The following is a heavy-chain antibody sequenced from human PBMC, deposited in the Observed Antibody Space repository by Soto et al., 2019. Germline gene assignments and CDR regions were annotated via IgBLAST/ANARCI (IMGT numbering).Heavy chain of an antibody. CDR2: ISVYNGHT. J-gene: IGHJ4*02. CDR1: GYTFTTYG. D-gene: IGHD3-9*01. V-gene: IGHV1-18*01. CDR3: ARRDWNYDILTGYYDSAYFDY. Sequence: QVQLVQSGAEVQKPGASMKVSCKASGYTFTTYGIGWVRQAPGQGLEWMGWISVYNGHTNYAQKLQGRVTMTTDTSTSTVYMELRNLRSDDTAVYYCARRDWNYDILTGYYDSAYFDYWGQGTLVTVSS.